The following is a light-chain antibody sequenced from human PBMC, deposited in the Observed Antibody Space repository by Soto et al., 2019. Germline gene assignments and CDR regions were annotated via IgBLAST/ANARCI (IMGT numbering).Light chain of an antibody. J-gene: IGKJ1*01. CDR3: QQYNNWPPWT. CDR2: GAS. V-gene: IGKV3-15*01. CDR1: QSVSSN. Sequence: EIVMTQSPGTLSVSPGESATLSCRASQSVSSNLAWYQQKPGQAPRLLIYGASTRATGIPGRFSGSGPGTEFTLTISSLQSEDFAVYYCQQYNNWPPWTFGQGTKVDIK.